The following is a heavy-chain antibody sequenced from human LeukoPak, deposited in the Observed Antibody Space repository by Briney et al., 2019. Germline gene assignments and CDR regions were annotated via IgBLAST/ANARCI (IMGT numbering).Heavy chain of an antibody. CDR3: ARDRDQQLIDY. J-gene: IGHJ4*02. D-gene: IGHD6-13*01. CDR1: GFTFSSYW. Sequence: GGSLSLYCAASGFTFSSYWMHWVRQAPGKGLVWVSRINSDGSSTTYAYSVKGRFTISRDNAKNTLYLQMNSLRDEDTAVYYCARDRDQQLIDYWGQGTLVTVSS. CDR2: INSDGSST. V-gene: IGHV3-74*01.